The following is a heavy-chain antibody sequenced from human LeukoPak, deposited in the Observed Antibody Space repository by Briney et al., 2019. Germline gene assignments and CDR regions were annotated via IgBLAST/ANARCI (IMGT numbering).Heavy chain of an antibody. CDR2: INHSGST. D-gene: IGHD3-22*01. Sequence: SETLSLTCAVYGGSFSGYYWSWIRQPPGRGLEWIGEINHSGSTNYNPSLKSRVTISVDTSKNQFSLKLSSVTAADTAVYYCARSYDSSGYYQRVIYYFDYWGQGTLVTVSS. J-gene: IGHJ4*02. CDR1: GGSFSGYY. CDR3: ARSYDSSGYYQRVIYYFDY. V-gene: IGHV4-34*01.